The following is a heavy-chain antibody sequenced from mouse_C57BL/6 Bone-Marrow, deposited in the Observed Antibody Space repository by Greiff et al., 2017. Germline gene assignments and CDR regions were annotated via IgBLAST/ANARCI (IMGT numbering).Heavy chain of an antibody. D-gene: IGHD3-1*01. Sequence: VQLQQPGAELVKPGASVKVSCKASGYTFTSYWMHWVKQRPGQGLEWLGRIHPSGSDTNYTQKFKGKATLNVDKPSSTVYMQLSSLTSEDTAVYYCAIREGNYFDYWGQGTTLTVSS. CDR1: GYTFTSYW. CDR2: IHPSGSDT. CDR3: AIREGNYFDY. V-gene: IGHV1-74*01. J-gene: IGHJ2*01.